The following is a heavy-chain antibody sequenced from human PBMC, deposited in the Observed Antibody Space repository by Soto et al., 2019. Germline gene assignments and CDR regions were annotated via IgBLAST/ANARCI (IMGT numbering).Heavy chain of an antibody. CDR1: GGTFSGYY. Sequence: SETQSLTSAVYGGTFSGYYWSWFRQHPGKGLEWIGDIYHSGSTFYNPSLKSRITISVDTSKNQFSLRLSSVTAADTAVYYCARESNGYLDYWGQGTLVTVSS. J-gene: IGHJ4*02. V-gene: IGHV4-34*09. CDR2: IYHSGST. D-gene: IGHD5-18*01. CDR3: ARESNGYLDY.